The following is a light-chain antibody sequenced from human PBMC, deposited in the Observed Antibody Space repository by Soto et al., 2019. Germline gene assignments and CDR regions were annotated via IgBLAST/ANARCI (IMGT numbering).Light chain of an antibody. CDR1: NIGHRS. Sequence: SYELTQPPSVSVAPGQTARITCEGNNIGHRSVHWYQQRPGQAPVLVVYADSDRPSGIPERFSGSKSENSATLTISTLEAGDGSDYYCQAWDSSTDHVAFGGGTKVTVL. J-gene: IGLJ2*01. V-gene: IGLV3-21*02. CDR3: QAWDSSTDHVA. CDR2: ADS.